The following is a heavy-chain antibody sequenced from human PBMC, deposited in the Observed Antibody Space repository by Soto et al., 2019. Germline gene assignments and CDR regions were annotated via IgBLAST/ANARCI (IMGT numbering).Heavy chain of an antibody. CDR1: GYTLTELS. D-gene: IGHD4-17*01. J-gene: IGHJ6*02. V-gene: IGHV1-24*01. CDR2: FDPEDGET. Sequence: RASVKVSCKVSGYTLTELSMHWVRQAPGKGLEWMGGFDPEDGETIYAQKFQGRVTMTEDTSTDTAYMELSGLRSEDTAVYYCALGGTTVVTPDYYGMDVWGQGTTVTVSS. CDR3: ALGGTTVVTPDYYGMDV.